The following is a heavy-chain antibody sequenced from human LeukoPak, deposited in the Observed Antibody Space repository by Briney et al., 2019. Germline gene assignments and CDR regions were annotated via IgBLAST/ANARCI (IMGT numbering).Heavy chain of an antibody. J-gene: IGHJ4*01. D-gene: IGHD6-13*01. V-gene: IGHV4-4*07. Sequence: SETLSLTCTVSGGSISSDYWSWIRQPAGKGLEWIGRLYPSGSTISNPSLKSRVTMSLATSKNQFSLRLSSVTAADTAVYYCARDHVIPAAGFFDYWGHGTLVSVSS. CDR3: ARDHVIPAAGFFDY. CDR2: LYPSGST. CDR1: GGSISSDY.